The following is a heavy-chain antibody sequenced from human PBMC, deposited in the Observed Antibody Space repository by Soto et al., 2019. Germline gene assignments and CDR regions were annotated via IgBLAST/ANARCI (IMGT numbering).Heavy chain of an antibody. J-gene: IGHJ5*02. CDR2: ISAYNGNT. CDR3: ARVPPLYYYDSSGPHNWFDP. V-gene: IGHV1-18*04. Sequence: QVQLVQSGAEVKKPGASVKVSGKASGYTFTSYGISWVRQAPGQGLEWMGWISAYNGNTNYAQKLQGRVTMTTDTSTSTAYMELRSLRSDDTAVYYCARVPPLYYYDSSGPHNWFDPWGQGTLVTVSS. D-gene: IGHD3-22*01. CDR1: GYTFTSYG.